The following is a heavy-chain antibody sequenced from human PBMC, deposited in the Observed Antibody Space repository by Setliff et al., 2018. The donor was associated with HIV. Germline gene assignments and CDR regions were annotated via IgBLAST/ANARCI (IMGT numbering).Heavy chain of an antibody. D-gene: IGHD1-26*01. CDR2: LNHSGST. Sequence: PSETLSLTCTVSGGSISSYYWSWIRQSPGKGLEWMGELNHSGSTHYNQTLKSRATISVDTSKNQFSMRLNPVTAADTAVYYCARGATLLPGYSDRWEYFYMDVWGKGTTVTVSS. CDR3: ARGATLLPGYSDRWEYFYMDV. CDR1: GGSISSYY. J-gene: IGHJ6*03. V-gene: IGHV4-34*01.